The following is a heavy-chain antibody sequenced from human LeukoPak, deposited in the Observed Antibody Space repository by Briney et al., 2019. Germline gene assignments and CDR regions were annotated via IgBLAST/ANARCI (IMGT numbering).Heavy chain of an antibody. D-gene: IGHD6-13*01. CDR1: GFTVSSNY. Sequence: GGSLRLSCAASGFTVSSNYMSWVRQAPGKGLEWVSVIYSGGSTYYADSVKGRFTISRDNSKNTLYLQMNSLRTEDTAVYYCVRGHSGSWSFDYWGQGTLVTVSS. V-gene: IGHV3-66*02. CDR2: IYSGGST. J-gene: IGHJ4*02. CDR3: VRGHSGSWSFDY.